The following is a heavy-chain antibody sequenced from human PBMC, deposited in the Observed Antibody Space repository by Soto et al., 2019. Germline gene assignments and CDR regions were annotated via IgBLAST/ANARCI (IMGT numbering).Heavy chain of an antibody. CDR3: AKVSGPGATTSFQH. J-gene: IGHJ1*01. D-gene: IGHD1-26*01. V-gene: IGHV3-9*01. CDR1: GFTFDDYA. Sequence: LRLSCAASGFTFDDYAMHWVRQAPGKGLEWVSGISWNSGSIGYADSVKGRFTISRDNAKNSLYLQMNSLRAEDTALYYCAKVSGPGATTSFQHWGQGTLVTVSS. CDR2: ISWNSGSI.